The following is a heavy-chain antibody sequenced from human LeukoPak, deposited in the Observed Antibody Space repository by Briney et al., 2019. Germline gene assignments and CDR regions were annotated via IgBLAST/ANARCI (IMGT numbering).Heavy chain of an antibody. CDR1: GFTFSSYW. CDR2: INQDGSEK. Sequence: GGSLRLSCAASGFTFSSYWMSWVRQAPGKGLEGVANINQDGSEKYYVDSVKGRFTISRDNAKNSLYLQMNSLRAEDTAVYYCARERGSSSSYYYMDVWGKGTTVTVSS. CDR3: ARERGSSSSYYYMDV. V-gene: IGHV3-7*01. D-gene: IGHD6-6*01. J-gene: IGHJ6*03.